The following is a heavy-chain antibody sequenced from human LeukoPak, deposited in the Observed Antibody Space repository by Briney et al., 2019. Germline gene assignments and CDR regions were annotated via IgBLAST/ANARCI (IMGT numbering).Heavy chain of an antibody. CDR3: AKERRRVDTSMIRSYYFDY. V-gene: IGHV3-23*01. J-gene: IGHJ4*02. Sequence: TGGSLRLSCAASGFPFSSSAMSWVRQTPVNGLEWVSSITGDGVTTYYADSVKGRFTISRDNSKNVLFLQMNSLGAEDSASYFCAKERRRVDTSMIRSYYFDYWGQGTPVTVSS. D-gene: IGHD3-16*01. CDR1: GFPFSSSA. CDR2: ITGDGVTT.